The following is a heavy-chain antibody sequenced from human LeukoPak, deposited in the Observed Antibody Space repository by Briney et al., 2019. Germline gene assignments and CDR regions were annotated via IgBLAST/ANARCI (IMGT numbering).Heavy chain of an antibody. CDR1: GFTFSNYP. D-gene: IGHD3-9*01. CDR2: ISGSGGST. J-gene: IGHJ4*02. V-gene: IGHV3-23*01. Sequence: GRSLRLSCAASGFTFSNYPIHWVRQAPGKGLEWVSAISGSGGSTYYADSVKGRFTISRDNSKNTLYLQMNSLRAEDTAVYYCAKRGHGGAFGCSFDYWGQGTLVTVSS. CDR3: AKRGHGGAFGCSFDY.